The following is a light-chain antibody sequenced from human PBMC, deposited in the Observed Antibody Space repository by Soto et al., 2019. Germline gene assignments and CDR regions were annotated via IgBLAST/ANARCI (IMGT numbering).Light chain of an antibody. J-gene: IGKJ2*01. Sequence: DIVMTQSPDSLAVYLGERATINCRSSQSVLYSSNNRNYLAWYQQKLGHPPKLLIYWASTRKSGVPDRFSGSGSGTDFTLTISSLQAEDVAVYYCQQYYSAPYTFGQGTKLEIK. V-gene: IGKV4-1*01. CDR1: QSVLYSSNNRNY. CDR2: WAS. CDR3: QQYYSAPYT.